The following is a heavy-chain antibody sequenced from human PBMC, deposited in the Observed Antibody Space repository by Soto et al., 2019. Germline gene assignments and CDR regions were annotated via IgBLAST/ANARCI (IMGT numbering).Heavy chain of an antibody. D-gene: IGHD3-10*01. CDR1: GFTFSNYG. Sequence: VQLVQSEGGVVQPGRSLRLSCAVSGFTFSNYGMHWVRQAPGKGLEWVAVIWSDGSKTSYADSVKGRFTISRDNRKNMLFLQMNSLRVDATAVYFCASDNYYGSGRSDYYFDYWGQGTRVTVAS. CDR3: ASDNYYGSGRSDYYFDY. CDR2: IWSDGSKT. J-gene: IGHJ4*02. V-gene: IGHV3-33*01.